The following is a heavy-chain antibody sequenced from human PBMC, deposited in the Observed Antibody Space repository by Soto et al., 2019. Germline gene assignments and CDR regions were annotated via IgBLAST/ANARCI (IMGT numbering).Heavy chain of an antibody. CDR1: GYSFASYW. J-gene: IGHJ6*02. CDR3: ARLGSVYANPGYYYGMDV. CDR2: TDPSDSYT. D-gene: IGHD2-8*01. V-gene: IGHV5-10-1*01. Sequence: GESLKISCKGSGYSFASYWISWVRQMPGKGLEWMGRTDPSDSYTNYSPSFQGHVTISADKSISTAYLQWSSLKASDTAMYYCARLGSVYANPGYYYGMDVWGQGTTVTVSS.